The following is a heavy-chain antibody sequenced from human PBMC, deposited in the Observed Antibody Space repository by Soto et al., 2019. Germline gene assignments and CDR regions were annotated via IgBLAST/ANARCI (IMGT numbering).Heavy chain of an antibody. Sequence: EVQLLGSGGGLVQPGGSLRLSCVASGFRFSSYWMNWVRQTPEMGLEWVANIDPDGRVGSYVDSVKGRFTISRDNAKNSLYLQMNSQRADDTAVYFCAGWGGHDSNYWGQGILVTVSS. V-gene: IGHV3-7*03. J-gene: IGHJ4*02. CDR1: GFRFSSYW. D-gene: IGHD3-16*01. CDR2: IDPDGRVG. CDR3: AGWGGHDSNY.